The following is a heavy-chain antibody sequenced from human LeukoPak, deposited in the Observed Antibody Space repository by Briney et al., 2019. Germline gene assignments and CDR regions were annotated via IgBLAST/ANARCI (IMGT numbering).Heavy chain of an antibody. CDR2: ISGTSSTI. V-gene: IGHV3-48*01. D-gene: IGHD1-26*01. CDR1: GFTFSSSD. J-gene: IGHJ5*02. CDR3: AREGGGSYAWFDP. Sequence: LSGVALRLSCAASGFTFSSSDMNWVRQAPGKGLEWVSYISGTSSTIYYRDSVKGRFTISRDNAKNSLFLQMNSLRAEDTAVYYCAREGGGSYAWFDPWGQGTLVTVSS.